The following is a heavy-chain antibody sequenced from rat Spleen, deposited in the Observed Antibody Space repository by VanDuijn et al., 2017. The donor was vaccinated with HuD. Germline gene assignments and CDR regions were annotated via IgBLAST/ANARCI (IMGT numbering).Heavy chain of an antibody. V-gene: IGHV2-72*01. J-gene: IGHJ1*01. D-gene: IGHD1-11*01. Sequence: QVQLKESGPGLVQPSQTLSLTCTVSGFSLTSNGVGWVRQPLGKGLVWMGTIWAGGSTNYNSAVQSRLSISRDTSKSQVFLKMNSLQPEDTGTYYCARLRGYYWYFDFWGPGTMVTVSS. CDR1: GFSLTSNG. CDR2: IWAGGST. CDR3: ARLRGYYWYFDF.